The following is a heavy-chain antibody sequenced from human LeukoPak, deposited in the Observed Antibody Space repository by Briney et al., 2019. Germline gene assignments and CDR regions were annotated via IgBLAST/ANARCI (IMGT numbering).Heavy chain of an antibody. Sequence: GGSLRLSCAASGFTFSSYAMSWVRQAPGKGLEWVSAISGSGGSTYYADSVKGRFSISRDNSKNTLYLQMNSLRAEDTAVYYCAKWTYFPYYGMDVWGQGTTVTVSS. D-gene: IGHD2/OR15-2a*01. CDR1: GFTFSSYA. CDR2: ISGSGGST. CDR3: AKWTYFPYYGMDV. V-gene: IGHV3-23*01. J-gene: IGHJ6*02.